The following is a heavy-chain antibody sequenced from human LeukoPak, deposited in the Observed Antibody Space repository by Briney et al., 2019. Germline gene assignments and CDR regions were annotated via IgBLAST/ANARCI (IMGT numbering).Heavy chain of an antibody. CDR3: AKNSGHLGYYYMDV. CDR1: GFTFSSYA. CDR2: ISGSGGST. Sequence: GGSLRLSCAASGFTFSSYAMSWVRQAPGKGLEWVSGISGSGGSTYYADSVKGRFTISRDNSKNTLYLQMSSLRAEDTAVYYCAKNSGHLGYYYMDVWGKGTTVTVSS. J-gene: IGHJ6*03. V-gene: IGHV3-23*01.